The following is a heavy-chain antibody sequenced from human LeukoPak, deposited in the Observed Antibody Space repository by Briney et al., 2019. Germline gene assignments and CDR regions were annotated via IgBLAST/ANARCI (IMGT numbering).Heavy chain of an antibody. CDR1: GYTFTSYY. J-gene: IGHJ4*02. D-gene: IGHD5-24*01. Sequence: SVKVSCKASGYTFTSYYMHWVRQAPGQGLEWMGGIIPIFGTANYAQKFQGRVTITADESTSTAYMELSSLRSEDTAVYYCARGRDGYNSGGNYFDYWGQGTLVTVSS. CDR3: ARGRDGYNSGGNYFDY. V-gene: IGHV1-69*13. CDR2: IIPIFGTA.